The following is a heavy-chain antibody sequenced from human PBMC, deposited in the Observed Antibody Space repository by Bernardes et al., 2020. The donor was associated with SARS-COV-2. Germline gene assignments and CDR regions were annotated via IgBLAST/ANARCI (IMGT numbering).Heavy chain of an antibody. Sequence: GGSLRLSCAASGFTVSSSYMSWVRQAPGQGLEWVSVIYSGGNTYYADSVKGRFTISRDNSKNTLYLQMNSLRAEDTAVYYCAREARSYQFDYWGQGTLV. CDR2: IYSGGNT. J-gene: IGHJ4*02. CDR3: AREARSYQFDY. V-gene: IGHV3-53*01. CDR1: GFTVSSSY. D-gene: IGHD1-26*01.